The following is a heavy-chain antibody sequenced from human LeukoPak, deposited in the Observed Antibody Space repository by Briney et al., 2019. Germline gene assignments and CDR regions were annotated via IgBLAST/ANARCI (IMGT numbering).Heavy chain of an antibody. CDR1: GGSFSGYY. D-gene: IGHD2-2*01. J-gene: IGHJ6*03. CDR3: ARATIVVVPAARVYYYYYYYMDV. Sequence: PSETLSLTCAVYGGSFSGYYWSWIRQPPGKGLEWIGEINHSGSTNYNPSLKSRVTISVDTSKNQFSLKLSSVTAADTAVYYCARATIVVVPAARVYYYYYYYMDVWGKGTTVTVSS. CDR2: INHSGST. V-gene: IGHV4-34*01.